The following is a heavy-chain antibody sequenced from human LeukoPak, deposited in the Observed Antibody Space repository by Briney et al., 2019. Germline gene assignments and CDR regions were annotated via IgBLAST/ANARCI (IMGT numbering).Heavy chain of an antibody. D-gene: IGHD6-19*01. CDR3: ARDRGYSSGLFDY. Sequence: SETLSLTCAVYGGSFSGYYWSWIRQPPGKGLEWIGEINHSGSTNYNPSLKSRVTISVDTSKNQFSLKLSSVTAADTAVYYCARDRGYSSGLFDYWGQGTLVTVSS. CDR1: GGSFSGYY. J-gene: IGHJ4*02. CDR2: INHSGST. V-gene: IGHV4-34*01.